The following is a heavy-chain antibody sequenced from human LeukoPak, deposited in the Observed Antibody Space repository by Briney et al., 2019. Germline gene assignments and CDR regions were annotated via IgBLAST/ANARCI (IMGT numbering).Heavy chain of an antibody. Sequence: PSETLSLTCTVSGGSISSSSYYWGWIRQPPGKGLEWIGTIYYSGSTYYNPSLKSRVTISVDTSKNQFSLKLSSVTAADTAVYYCARNVQGLTVTPDHWGQGTLVTVFS. V-gene: IGHV4-39*01. CDR2: IYYSGST. CDR1: GGSISSSSYY. D-gene: IGHD4-17*01. J-gene: IGHJ4*02. CDR3: ARNVQGLTVTPDH.